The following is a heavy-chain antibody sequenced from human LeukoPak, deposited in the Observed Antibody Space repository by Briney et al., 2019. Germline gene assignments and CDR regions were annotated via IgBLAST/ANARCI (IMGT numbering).Heavy chain of an antibody. CDR3: ARRRAQITTFGVVSKHYYYMDV. CDR1: GFSFSRYG. Sequence: GGSLRLSCAASGFSFSRYGMNWVRHAPGKGLEWLSYISRNSSTVYFADSVKGRLTISRDNTKNSLYLQVKSLRSDDTAVYYCARRRAQITTFGVVSKHYYYMDVWGKGTTVTVSS. CDR2: ISRNSSTV. D-gene: IGHD3-3*01. J-gene: IGHJ6*03. V-gene: IGHV3-48*04.